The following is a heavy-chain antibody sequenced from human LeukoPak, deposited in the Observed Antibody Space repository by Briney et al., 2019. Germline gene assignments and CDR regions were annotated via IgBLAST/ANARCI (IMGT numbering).Heavy chain of an antibody. CDR1: GGTFSSYA. CDR2: IIPIFGTA. CDR3: ARESRYSGSYSYYYYYMDV. V-gene: IGHV1-69*13. D-gene: IGHD1-26*01. J-gene: IGHJ6*03. Sequence: SVKVSCKASGGTFSSYAISWVRQAPGQGLEWMGGIIPIFGTANYAQKFQGRVTITADESTSTAYMELSSLRSEDTAVYYCARESRYSGSYSYYYYYMDVWGKGTTVTVSS.